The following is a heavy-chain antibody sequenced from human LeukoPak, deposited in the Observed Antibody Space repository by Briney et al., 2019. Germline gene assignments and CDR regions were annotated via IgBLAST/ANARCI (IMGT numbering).Heavy chain of an antibody. D-gene: IGHD1-1*01. J-gene: IGHJ6*03. CDR1: GYTFTGYY. CDR2: INPNSGGT. V-gene: IGHV1-2*02. CDR3: ARVYNPLVYYMDV. Sequence: ASVKVSCKASGYTFTGYYMHWVRQAPRQRIEWMGWINPNSGGTNYAQKFQGRVTLTRNTSITTAYMELSSLRSEDTAVYYCARVYNPLVYYMDVWGKGTTVTVSS.